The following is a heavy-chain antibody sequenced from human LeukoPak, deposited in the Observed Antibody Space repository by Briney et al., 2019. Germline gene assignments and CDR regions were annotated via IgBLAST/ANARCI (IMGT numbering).Heavy chain of an antibody. CDR3: AREGYDILTGYLIDY. D-gene: IGHD3-9*01. CDR1: GFTFSSYS. V-gene: IGHV3-21*01. Sequence: GGSLRLSCAASGFTFSSYSMNWVRQAPGKGLEWVSSISSSSSYIYYADSVKGRFTISRDNAKNSLYLQMNSLRAEDTAVYYCAREGYDILTGYLIDYWGQGTLVTVSS. CDR2: ISSSSSYI. J-gene: IGHJ4*02.